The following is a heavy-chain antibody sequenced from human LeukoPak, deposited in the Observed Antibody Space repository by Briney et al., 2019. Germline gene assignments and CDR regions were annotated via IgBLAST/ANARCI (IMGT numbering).Heavy chain of an antibody. CDR3: ASFYGGYVGY. Sequence: SETLSLTCTVSGGSISSSSYSWGWIRQPPGKGLEWIGTIHYSGSTYYNPSLKSRVTISVDTSKNQFSLKLSSVTAADTAVYYCASFYGGYVGYWGQGTLVTVSS. V-gene: IGHV4-39*07. D-gene: IGHD5-12*01. CDR1: GGSISSSSYS. CDR2: IHYSGST. J-gene: IGHJ4*02.